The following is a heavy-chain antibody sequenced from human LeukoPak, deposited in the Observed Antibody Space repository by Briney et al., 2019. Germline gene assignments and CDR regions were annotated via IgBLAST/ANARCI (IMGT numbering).Heavy chain of an antibody. Sequence: PGGSLRLSCAASGFTFSSYGMHWVRQAPDKGLEWVSAISGNDSTPYYADSVKGRFTISRDNSKNLLHLQMSSLRADDTAVYFCAKAPVFWPYYLDYWGHGTLVTVSS. V-gene: IGHV3-23*01. D-gene: IGHD3-3*01. CDR1: GFTFSSYG. J-gene: IGHJ4*01. CDR3: AKAPVFWPYYLDY. CDR2: ISGNDSTP.